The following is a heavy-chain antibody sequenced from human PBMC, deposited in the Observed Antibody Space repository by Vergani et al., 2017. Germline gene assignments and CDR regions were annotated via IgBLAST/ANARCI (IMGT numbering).Heavy chain of an antibody. D-gene: IGHD1-26*01. Sequence: QVQLQESGPGLVKPSETLSLTCTVSGGSISSYYWSWIRQPPGKGLEWIGYIYTSGSTNYNPSLKSRVTISVDTSKNQFSLKLSSVTAADTAVYYCARLAIVGTSRGAFDIWGQGTMVTVSS. J-gene: IGHJ3*02. CDR1: GGSISSYY. CDR2: IYTSGST. V-gene: IGHV4-4*09. CDR3: ARLAIVGTSRGAFDI.